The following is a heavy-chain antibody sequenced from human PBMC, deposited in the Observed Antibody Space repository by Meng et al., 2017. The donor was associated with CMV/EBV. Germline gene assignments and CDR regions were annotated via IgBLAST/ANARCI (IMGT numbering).Heavy chain of an antibody. CDR3: ARTGTNLAYYFDY. V-gene: IGHV4-4*02. CDR2: IYHSGST. CDR1: GGSISSSNW. Sequence: VSGGSISSSNWWSWVRQPPGKGLEWIGEIYHSGSTNYNPPLKSRVTISVDKSKNQFSLKLSSVTAADTAVYYCARTGTNLAYYFDYWGQGTLVTVSS. J-gene: IGHJ4*02. D-gene: IGHD1-1*01.